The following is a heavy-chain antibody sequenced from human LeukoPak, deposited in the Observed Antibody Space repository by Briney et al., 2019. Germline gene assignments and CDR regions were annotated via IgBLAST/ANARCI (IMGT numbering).Heavy chain of an antibody. CDR2: INHSGST. D-gene: IGHD3-10*01. CDR1: GGSFSGYY. Sequence: PSETLSLTWAVYGGSFSGYYWSWIRQPPGKGLEWIGEINHSGSTNYNPSLKSRVTISVDTSKNQFSLELSSVTAADTAVYYCARVGTRPISRWGQGTLVTVSS. V-gene: IGHV4-34*01. J-gene: IGHJ4*02. CDR3: ARVGTRPISR.